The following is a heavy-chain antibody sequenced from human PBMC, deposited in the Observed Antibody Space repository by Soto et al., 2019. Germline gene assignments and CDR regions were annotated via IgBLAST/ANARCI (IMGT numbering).Heavy chain of an antibody. V-gene: IGHV1-18*01. CDR3: ARRLGSYYYGADV. J-gene: IGHJ6*02. CDR1: GYTFNTYG. Sequence: ASVKVSCKASGYTFNTYGISWVRQAPGQGLEWMGWISTYNGNTNYAQKLQDRITMTIDTSTTTGYMELRSLRSDDTAVYYRARRLGSYYYGADVWGQGTTVTVSS. CDR2: ISTYNGNT.